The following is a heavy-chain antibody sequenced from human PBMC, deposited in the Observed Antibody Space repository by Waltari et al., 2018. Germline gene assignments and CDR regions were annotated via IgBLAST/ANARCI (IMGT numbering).Heavy chain of an antibody. CDR2: INPNNGGT. V-gene: IGHV1-2*02. D-gene: IGHD3-3*01. CDR1: GYTFTDKY. J-gene: IGHJ6*03. CDR3: ARGDPSVYYTSHMDV. Sequence: QVQRVQAGAEVKKPGASVTVACKASGYTFTDKYMHLVRQAPGQGLEWMGLINPNNGGTNYAQKFQGRVTMTRDTSISTAFMDLSRLKSDDTAVYFCARGDPSVYYTSHMDVWGKGTTVTVSS.